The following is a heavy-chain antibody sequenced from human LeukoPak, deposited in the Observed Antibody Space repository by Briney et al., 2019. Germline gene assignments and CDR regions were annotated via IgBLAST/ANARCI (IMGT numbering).Heavy chain of an antibody. Sequence: PGGSLRLSCAASGFTFSSYAISWVRQAPGKGLEWVSSISRSDSYIFYADSVKGRFTISRDNAKNSLYLQMNSLRAEDTAVYYCARGKYGSGSYSWFDPWGQGTLVTVSS. CDR3: ARGKYGSGSYSWFDP. CDR1: GFTFSSYA. J-gene: IGHJ5*02. V-gene: IGHV3-21*06. CDR2: ISRSDSYI. D-gene: IGHD3-10*01.